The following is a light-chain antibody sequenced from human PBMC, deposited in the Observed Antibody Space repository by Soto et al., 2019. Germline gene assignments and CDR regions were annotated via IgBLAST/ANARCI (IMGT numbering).Light chain of an antibody. CDR1: NSNLGAGYD. Sequence: QSVLTQLPSVSGAPGQRVTISCTGSNSNLGAGYDVHWYQHLPGTPPKLLIYGNSNRPSGVPDRFSGSKSGTSASLAITGLQAEDEADYYCQSYDTSLSGSGVFGGGTKLTVL. J-gene: IGLJ3*02. V-gene: IGLV1-40*01. CDR2: GNS. CDR3: QSYDTSLSGSGV.